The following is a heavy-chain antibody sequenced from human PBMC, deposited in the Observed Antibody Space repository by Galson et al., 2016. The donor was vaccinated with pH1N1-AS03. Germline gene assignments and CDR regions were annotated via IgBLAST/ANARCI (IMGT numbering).Heavy chain of an antibody. V-gene: IGHV2-5*02. CDR2: IYWDDDK. D-gene: IGHD4-17*01. CDR3: AQSDYGDYVDYLDY. J-gene: IGHJ4*02. CDR1: GFSLSTSGVG. Sequence: PALVTPTQTLTLTCTFSGFSLSTSGVGVGWIRQPPGKALEWLALIYWDDDKRYSPSLKSRLTITKDTSKNQVVLTMTNMDPVDTATYYCAQSDYGDYVDYLDYWGQGTLVTVSS.